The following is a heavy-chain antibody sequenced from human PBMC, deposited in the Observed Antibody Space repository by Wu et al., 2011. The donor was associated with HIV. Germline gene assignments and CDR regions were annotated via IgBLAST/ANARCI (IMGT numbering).Heavy chain of an antibody. V-gene: IGHV1-69*06. CDR2: IIAMFGTS. Sequence: QVQLVQSGAEVKKPGSSVKVSCKASGGSFTSYTFSWVRQAPGQGLEWMGGIIAMFGTSNYAQKFQGRVTITADKSTSTAYMELSSLRSEDTAVYYCARDGGNEDYNWFDPGAREPWSPSPQ. CDR3: ARDGGNEDYNWFDP. CDR1: GGSFTSYT. J-gene: IGHJ5*02. D-gene: IGHD3-16*01.